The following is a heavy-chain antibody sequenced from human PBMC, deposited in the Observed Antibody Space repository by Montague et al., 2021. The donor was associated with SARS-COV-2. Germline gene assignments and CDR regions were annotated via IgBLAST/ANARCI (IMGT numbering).Heavy chain of an antibody. Sequence: SETLSLTCTVSGGSVSSSSYYWGWIHQPPGKGLEWIGSIYYTGSTYYNPSLKSRVSISVDTSKNQFSLKLSSVTAADTAVYYCARLWDTVYYYYGMDVWGQGTTVTVSS. V-gene: IGHV4-39*01. CDR1: GGSVSSSSYY. D-gene: IGHD1-26*01. J-gene: IGHJ6*02. CDR2: IYYTGST. CDR3: ARLWDTVYYYYGMDV.